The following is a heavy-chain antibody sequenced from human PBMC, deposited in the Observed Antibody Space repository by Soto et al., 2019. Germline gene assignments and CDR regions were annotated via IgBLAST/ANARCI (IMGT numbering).Heavy chain of an antibody. CDR1: EFTFNTYA. CDR3: ARDVGNYVPYYYGMDV. D-gene: IGHD1-7*01. Sequence: QAQLVESGGGVVQPGRSLRLSCAASEFTFNTYAMHWVRQAPGKGLEWVAVIAYEGNDHYYADSVKGRFTISRDNSKNALYLQMNTLRPEDTAMYYCARDVGNYVPYYYGMDVWGQGTTVTVSS. CDR2: IAYEGNDH. J-gene: IGHJ6*02. V-gene: IGHV3-30*03.